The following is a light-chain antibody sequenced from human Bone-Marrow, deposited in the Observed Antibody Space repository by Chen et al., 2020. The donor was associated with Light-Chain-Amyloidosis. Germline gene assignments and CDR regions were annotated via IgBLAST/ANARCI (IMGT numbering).Light chain of an antibody. CDR3: SSYTITNTLV. V-gene: IGLV2-14*01. CDR2: EVT. CDR1: SSDVGGDNH. J-gene: IGLJ1*01. Sequence: QSALTQPASVSGSPGQSITISCTGTSSDVGGDNHVSWYQQHPDKAPKLMIYEVTNRPSLVPHRFSGYKSDNTASLTISGLQTEDEADYFCSSYTITNTLVFGSGTRVTVL.